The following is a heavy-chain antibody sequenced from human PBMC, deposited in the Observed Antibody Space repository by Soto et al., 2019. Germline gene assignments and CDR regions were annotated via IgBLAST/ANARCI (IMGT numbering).Heavy chain of an antibody. D-gene: IGHD7-27*01. Sequence: EVQLLESGGGLVQPGGSLRLSCAASGFTFSSYAMSWVRQAPGKGLQWVSAINGPGGSTYYADSVKGRFNISKYISKNTLFLQVNSRRAEDTAVYYCAESVGTFFYFDLWGRGTLVSVSS. J-gene: IGHJ2*01. CDR1: GFTFSSYA. V-gene: IGHV3-23*01. CDR3: AESVGTFFYFDL. CDR2: INGPGGST.